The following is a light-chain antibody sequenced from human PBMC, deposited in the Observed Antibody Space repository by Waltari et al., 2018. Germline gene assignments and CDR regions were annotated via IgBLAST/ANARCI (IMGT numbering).Light chain of an antibody. V-gene: IGLV2-14*03. CDR1: SSDIGKYNY. CDR3: TSFTSSNTYV. CDR2: DGS. Sequence: QSALTQPASVSGSPGQSITISCSGTSSDIGKYNYVSWFQQHPGKAPNLMIFDGSNRPSGFADRSAGSKPGNAACLTISGRQTEDDSDYYCTSFTSSNTYVFGTGTKVTVL. J-gene: IGLJ1*01.